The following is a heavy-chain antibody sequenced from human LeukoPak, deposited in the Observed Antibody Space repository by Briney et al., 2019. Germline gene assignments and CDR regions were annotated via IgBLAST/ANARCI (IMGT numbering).Heavy chain of an antibody. D-gene: IGHD2-15*01. CDR3: ARLGYCSGGSCYENWFDP. V-gene: IGHV1-2*02. CDR1: GYTFTNHY. J-gene: IGHJ5*02. Sequence: ASVKVSCKASGYTFTNHYMHWVRQAPGQGLEWMGWINPNSGGTNYAQKFQGRVTMTRDTSISTAYMELSRLRSDDTAVYYCARLGYCSGGSCYENWFDPWGQGTLVTVSS. CDR2: INPNSGGT.